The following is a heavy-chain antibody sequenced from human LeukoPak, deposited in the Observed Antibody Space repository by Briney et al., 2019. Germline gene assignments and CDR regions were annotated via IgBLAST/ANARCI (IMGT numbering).Heavy chain of an antibody. D-gene: IGHD3-22*01. V-gene: IGHV3-23*01. Sequence: QSGGSLRLSCAASGFPFSSYAMSGVRESTGKGLEWVSAISGSGGSTYYAVSVKGRFTVSRDNSKNTLYLKMNSLRAEDTAVYYCAKAYYSDSSGYYYYYYYMDVWGKGTAVTVSS. CDR2: ISGSGGST. CDR3: AKAYYSDSSGYYYYYYYMDV. J-gene: IGHJ6*03. CDR1: GFPFSSYA.